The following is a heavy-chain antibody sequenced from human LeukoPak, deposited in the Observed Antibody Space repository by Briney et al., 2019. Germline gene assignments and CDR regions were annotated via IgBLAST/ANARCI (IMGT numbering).Heavy chain of an antibody. CDR3: ARVGFYGFDP. D-gene: IGHD2/OR15-2a*01. J-gene: IGHJ5*02. Sequence: SETLSLTCTVSGGSISSGVYYWSWIRQPPGKGLEWIGYIYYSGSTYYNPSLKSRVTISVDTSKNQFSLKLSSVTAADTAVYYCARVGFYGFDPWGQGTLVTVSP. CDR2: IYYSGST. CDR1: GGSISSGVYY. V-gene: IGHV4-30-4*01.